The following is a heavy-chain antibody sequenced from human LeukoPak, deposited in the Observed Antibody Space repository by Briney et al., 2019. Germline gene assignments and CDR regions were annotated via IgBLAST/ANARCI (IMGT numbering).Heavy chain of an antibody. D-gene: IGHD3-3*01. CDR2: INPNSGGT. CDR3: ARDPDYDFWSGPFDY. V-gene: IGHV1-2*02. CDR1: GYTFTGYY. Sequence: GASVKVSCKASGYTFTGYYMHWVRQAPGQGHEWMGWINPNSGGTNYAQKFQGRVTMTRDTSISTAYMELSRLRSDDTAVYYCARDPDYDFWSGPFDYWGQGTLVTVSS. J-gene: IGHJ4*02.